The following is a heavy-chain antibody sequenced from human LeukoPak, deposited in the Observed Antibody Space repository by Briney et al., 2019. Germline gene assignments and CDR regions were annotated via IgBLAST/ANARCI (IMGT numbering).Heavy chain of an antibody. Sequence: GESLKISCKASGYRFTNYWIGWVRQVPGKGLEWMGIIYPGDSDTRYSPSFQGQVTISADKSISTAYLQWSSLKASDTAMYYCARRLIDRTSWSFDYWGQGTLVTVPS. CDR2: IYPGDSDT. V-gene: IGHV5-51*01. CDR1: GYRFTNYW. D-gene: IGHD6-13*01. J-gene: IGHJ4*02. CDR3: ARRLIDRTSWSFDY.